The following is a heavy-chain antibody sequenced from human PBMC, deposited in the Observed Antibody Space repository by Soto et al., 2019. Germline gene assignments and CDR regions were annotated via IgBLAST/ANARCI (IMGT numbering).Heavy chain of an antibody. Sequence: QVQLVESGGGVVQPGRSLRLSCAASGFTFSSYGMHWVRQAPGKGLEWVAVISYDGSNKYYADSVKGRFTISRDNSKNXLYLQMNSLRAEDTAVYYCAKDPYTGYSSGWYEGYWGQGTLVTVSS. CDR2: ISYDGSNK. J-gene: IGHJ4*02. V-gene: IGHV3-30*18. CDR1: GFTFSSYG. D-gene: IGHD6-19*01. CDR3: AKDPYTGYSSGWYEGY.